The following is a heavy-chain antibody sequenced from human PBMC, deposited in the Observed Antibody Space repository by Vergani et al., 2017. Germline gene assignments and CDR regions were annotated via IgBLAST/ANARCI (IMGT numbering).Heavy chain of an antibody. J-gene: IGHJ3*02. D-gene: IGHD6-6*01. V-gene: IGHV1-69*15. CDR3: ARGAFYSSSSWGDAFDI. CDR1: GGTFSSYT. CDR2: IIPIFGTA. Sequence: QVQLVHSGAEVKKRGSSVKVSCKASGGTFSSYTISWGRHAPGEGLEWRGRIIPIFGTANYAQKFQGRVTMTADESPSTAYMELSSLRSEDTAVYYCARGAFYSSSSWGDAFDIWGQGTMVTVSS.